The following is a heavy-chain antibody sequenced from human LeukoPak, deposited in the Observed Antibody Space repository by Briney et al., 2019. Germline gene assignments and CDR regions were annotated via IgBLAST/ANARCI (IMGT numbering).Heavy chain of an antibody. CDR3: ARDEVHFWSGYYYYYMDA. CDR2: INPNSGGT. Sequence: GASVKVSCKASGYTFTGYYMHWVRQAPGQGLEWMGRINPNSGGTNYAQKFQGRVTMTRDTSISTAYMELSRLRSDDTAVYYCARDEVHFWSGYYYYYMDAWGKGTTVTVSS. J-gene: IGHJ6*03. V-gene: IGHV1-2*06. CDR1: GYTFTGYY. D-gene: IGHD3-3*02.